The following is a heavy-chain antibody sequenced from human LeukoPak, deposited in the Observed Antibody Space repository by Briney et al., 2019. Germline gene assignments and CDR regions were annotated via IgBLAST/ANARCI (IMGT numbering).Heavy chain of an antibody. CDR1: GNTFSTYC. CDR2: IIPIFGTA. D-gene: IGHD2-15*01. Sequence: GASVKVSCKASGNTFSTYCMHWVRQAPGQGLEWIGGIIPIFGTANYAQKFQGRVTITADESTSTAYMELSSLRSEDTAVYYCAHAPVVAGYCSGGSCYVAFDIWGQGTMVTVSS. CDR3: AHAPVVAGYCSGGSCYVAFDI. V-gene: IGHV1-69*13. J-gene: IGHJ3*02.